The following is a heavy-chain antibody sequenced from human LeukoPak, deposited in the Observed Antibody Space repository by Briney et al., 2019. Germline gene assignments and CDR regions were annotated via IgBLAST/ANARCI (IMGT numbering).Heavy chain of an antibody. D-gene: IGHD1-26*01. Sequence: ASVKVSCKASGYTFTSYDINWVRQATGQGLEWMGWMNPNSGNTGYAQKFQGRVTMTRNTSISTAYMELSSLRSEDTAVYYCARKGEWELQGAFDIWGQGTMVTVSS. J-gene: IGHJ3*02. CDR1: GYTFTSYD. V-gene: IGHV1-8*01. CDR3: ARKGEWELQGAFDI. CDR2: MNPNSGNT.